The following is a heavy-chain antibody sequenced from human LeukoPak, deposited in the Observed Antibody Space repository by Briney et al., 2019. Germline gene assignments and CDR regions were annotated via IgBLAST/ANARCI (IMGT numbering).Heavy chain of an antibody. Sequence: PGGSLRLSCGTSGFTFSRYSMRWVRQAPGKGLEWVSFLSSSGSTKYYADSVKGGFTISRHNAKNSLYLQMNSLRAEDTAVYYCARGYSDYDFWFESWGQGTLVTVSS. CDR3: ARGYSDYDFWFES. D-gene: IGHD4-11*01. V-gene: IGHV3-48*01. CDR2: LSSSGSTK. J-gene: IGHJ5*01. CDR1: GFTFSRYS.